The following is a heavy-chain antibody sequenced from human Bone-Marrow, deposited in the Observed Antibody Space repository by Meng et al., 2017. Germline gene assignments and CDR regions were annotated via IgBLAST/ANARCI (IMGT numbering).Heavy chain of an antibody. CDR2: IKQDGSEK. V-gene: IGHV3-7*01. Sequence: GESLKISCAASGFTFPTYWMSWVRQAPGKGLEWVANIKQDGSEKYYVDSVKGRFTISRDNAKNSLYLQMNSLRAEDTAVYYCASQEDAFDIWGQGTMVTVSS. J-gene: IGHJ3*02. CDR1: GFTFPTYW. CDR3: ASQEDAFDI.